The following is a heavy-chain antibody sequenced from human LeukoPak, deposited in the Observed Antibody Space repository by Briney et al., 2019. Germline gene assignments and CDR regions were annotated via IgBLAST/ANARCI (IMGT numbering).Heavy chain of an antibody. D-gene: IGHD6-13*01. CDR2: IYSSGST. J-gene: IGHJ4*02. CDR3: ARVVPDRNYFDY. V-gene: IGHV4-39*07. Sequence: SETLSLTCGVSGDSISSARNYWGWIRQSPGKGLEWLASIYSSGSTHSNPSLKSRVTISVDTSKNQFSLKLSSVTAADTAVYYCARVVPDRNYFDYWGQGTLVTVSS. CDR1: GDSISSARNY.